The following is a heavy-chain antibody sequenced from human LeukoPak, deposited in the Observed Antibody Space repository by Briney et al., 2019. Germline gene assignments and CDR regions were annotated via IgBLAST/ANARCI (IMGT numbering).Heavy chain of an antibody. CDR3: ARGMIMITFGGVVWFDP. CDR2: IYYSGST. Sequence: PSETLSLTCTVSGGSISSGDYCWSWIRQPPGKGLEWIGYIYYSGSTYYNPSLKSRVTISVDTSKNHFSLKLSSVTAADTAVYYCARGMIMITFGGVVWFDPWGQGTLVTVSS. J-gene: IGHJ5*02. V-gene: IGHV4-30-4*01. D-gene: IGHD3-16*01. CDR1: GGSISSGDYC.